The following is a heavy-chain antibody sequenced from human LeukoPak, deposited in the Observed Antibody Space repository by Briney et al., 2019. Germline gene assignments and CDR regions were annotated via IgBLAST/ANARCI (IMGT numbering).Heavy chain of an antibody. D-gene: IGHD3-3*01. CDR1: GYSISSGYY. Sequence: SETLSLTCAVSGYSISSGYYWGWIRQPPGKGLEWIGSIYHSGSTYYNPSLKSRVTISVDTSKNQFSLKLSSVTAADTAVYYCARFLYYDFWSGYPSYYYYMDVWGKGTTVTVSS. V-gene: IGHV4-38-2*01. CDR2: IYHSGST. CDR3: ARFLYYDFWSGYPSYYYYMDV. J-gene: IGHJ6*03.